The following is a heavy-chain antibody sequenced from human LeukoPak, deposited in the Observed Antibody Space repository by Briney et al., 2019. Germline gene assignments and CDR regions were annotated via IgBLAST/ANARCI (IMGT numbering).Heavy chain of an antibody. Sequence: ASVKVSCKTSGYSFTSYAMNWVRQAPGQGLEFMGWINTGTGNPTYAQGFTGRFVSSLDTSFSTAYLQISTLTPEDTAVYYCASFGAHSFDYWGQGTLVTVSA. CDR2: INTGTGNP. D-gene: IGHD3-10*01. CDR1: GYSFTSYA. V-gene: IGHV7-4-1*02. CDR3: ASFGAHSFDY. J-gene: IGHJ4*02.